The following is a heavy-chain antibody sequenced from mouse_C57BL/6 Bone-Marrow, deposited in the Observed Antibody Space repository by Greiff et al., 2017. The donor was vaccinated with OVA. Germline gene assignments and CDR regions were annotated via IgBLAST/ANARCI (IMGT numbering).Heavy chain of an antibody. D-gene: IGHD2-2*01. J-gene: IGHJ2*01. CDR1: GYSFTSYY. CDR3: AREGTMVAYYFDY. CDR2: IYPGSGNT. V-gene: IGHV1-66*01. Sequence: VQLQQSGPELVKPGASVKISCKASGYSFTSYYIHWVKQRPGQGLEWIGWIYPGSGNTKYNEKFKGKATLTADTSSSTAYMQLSSLTSEDSAVYYCAREGTMVAYYFDYWGQGTTLTVSS.